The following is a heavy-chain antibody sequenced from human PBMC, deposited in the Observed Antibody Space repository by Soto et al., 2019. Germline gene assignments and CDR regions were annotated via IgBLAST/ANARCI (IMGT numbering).Heavy chain of an antibody. CDR1: AYTFTNYD. CDR3: ARGSGVGYYYDSRSYTYFDY. Sequence: QVQLVQSGAEVKKPGASVKVSCRASAYTFTNYDIHWVRQATGQGLEWMGWMSPKSGNTGYAQNFQDRVSMKSNTSIRTAYMELSSLRSEDTAVYFCARGSGVGYYYDSRSYTYFDYWGQGTLVTVSS. CDR2: MSPKSGNT. D-gene: IGHD3-10*01. V-gene: IGHV1-8*01. J-gene: IGHJ4*02.